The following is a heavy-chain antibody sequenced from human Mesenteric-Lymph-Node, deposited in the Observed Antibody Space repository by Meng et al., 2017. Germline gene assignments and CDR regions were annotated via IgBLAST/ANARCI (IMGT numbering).Heavy chain of an antibody. CDR1: GFILSPNG. V-gene: IGHV3-33*08. Sequence: GESLKISCAVSGFILSPNGMDWVRQAPGKGLEWVAVIWYDGSNKYYADSVKGRFTISRDNSKNTLYLQMNSLRAEDTAVYYCARDRRGILTGSGSYDNWGQGTLVTVSS. CDR2: IWYDGSNK. CDR3: ARDRRGILTGSGSYDN. J-gene: IGHJ4*02. D-gene: IGHD3-10*01.